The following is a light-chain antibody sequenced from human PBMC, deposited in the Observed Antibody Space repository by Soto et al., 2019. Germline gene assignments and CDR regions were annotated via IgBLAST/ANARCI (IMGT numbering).Light chain of an antibody. V-gene: IGLV2-8*01. CDR2: EVS. CDR3: SSFSGSNNLGV. Sequence: QSVLTQPPSASGSPGQSVTISCTGTSSDVGGYNYVAWYQQHPGKAPKLMIYEVSKRPSGVPDRFSGSKSGNTDSLTVSGLQAEDEADYYCSSFSGSNNLGVFGTGTKLTVL. J-gene: IGLJ1*01. CDR1: SSDVGGYNY.